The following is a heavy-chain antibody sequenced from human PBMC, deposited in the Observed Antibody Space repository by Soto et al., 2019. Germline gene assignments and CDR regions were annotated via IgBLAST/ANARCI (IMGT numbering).Heavy chain of an antibody. D-gene: IGHD6-13*01. CDR2: ISAYNGNT. V-gene: IGHV1-18*01. J-gene: IGHJ4*02. Sequence: QVQLVQSGAEVKKPGASVKVSCKASGYTFTSYGISWVRQAPGQGLEWMGWISAYNGNTNYAQKRQGRVTMTTDTSTSTAYMELRSLRADDTAVYYWAMDWAAAGPFDYWGQGTLVTVSS. CDR3: AMDWAAAGPFDY. CDR1: GYTFTSYG.